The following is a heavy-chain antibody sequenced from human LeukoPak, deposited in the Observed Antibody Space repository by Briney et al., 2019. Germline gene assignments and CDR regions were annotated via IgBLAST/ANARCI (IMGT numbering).Heavy chain of an antibody. CDR3: ARSRIGYFDWYPDWFDP. CDR1: GYTFTSYG. CDR2: ISAYNGNT. V-gene: IGHV1-18*01. J-gene: IGHJ5*02. D-gene: IGHD3-9*01. Sequence: ASVRVSCKASGYTFTSYGISWVRQAPGQGLEWMGWISAYNGNTNYAQQLQGRVTMTTDTSTSTAYMELRSLRSDDTAVYYCARSRIGYFDWYPDWFDPWGQGTLVTVSS.